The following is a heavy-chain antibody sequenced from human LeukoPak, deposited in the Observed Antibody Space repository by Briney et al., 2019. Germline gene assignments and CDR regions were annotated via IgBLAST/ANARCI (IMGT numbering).Heavy chain of an antibody. D-gene: IGHD5-18*01. Sequence: GGSLRLSCAASGFTFSSYAMSWVRQAPGKGLEWVSAISGSGGSTYYADSVKGRFTISRDNSKNTLYLQMNSLRAEDTAAYYCAKSVIQLWFYFDYWGQGTLVTVSS. V-gene: IGHV3-23*01. CDR1: GFTFSSYA. J-gene: IGHJ4*02. CDR3: AKSVIQLWFYFDY. CDR2: ISGSGGST.